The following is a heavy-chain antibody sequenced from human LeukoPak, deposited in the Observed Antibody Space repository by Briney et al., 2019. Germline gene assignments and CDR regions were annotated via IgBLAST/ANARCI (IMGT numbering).Heavy chain of an antibody. D-gene: IGHD3-9*01. CDR1: GGSISSGDYY. CDR2: IYYSGST. V-gene: IGHV4-30-4*01. CDR3: ARLVEPWYFDL. J-gene: IGHJ2*01. Sequence: SETLSLTCTVSGGSISSGDYYWSWIRQPPGKGLEWSGYIYYSGSTYYNPSLKSRVTISVDTSKNQFSLKLSSVTAAGTAGDVWARLVEPWYFDLWSRGTLVTVYS.